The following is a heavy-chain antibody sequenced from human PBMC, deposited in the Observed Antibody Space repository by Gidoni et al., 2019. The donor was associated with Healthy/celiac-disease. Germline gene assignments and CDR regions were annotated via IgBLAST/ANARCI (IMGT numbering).Heavy chain of an antibody. CDR1: GGSLSGYD. CDR2: INHSGST. V-gene: IGHV4-34*01. J-gene: IGHJ4*02. CDR3: ARVGRGNY. Sequence: QVQLQQWGAGLLKPSETLSLTCAVYGGSLSGYDWSWIRQPPGKGLEWIGEINHSGSTNYNPSLKSRVTISVDTSKNQFSLKLSSVTAADTAVYYCARVGRGNYWGQGTLVTVSS. D-gene: IGHD1-26*01.